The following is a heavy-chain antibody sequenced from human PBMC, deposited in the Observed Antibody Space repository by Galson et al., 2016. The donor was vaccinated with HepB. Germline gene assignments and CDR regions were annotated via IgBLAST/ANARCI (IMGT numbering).Heavy chain of an antibody. J-gene: IGHJ5*02. D-gene: IGHD6-19*01. V-gene: IGHV3-23*01. CDR1: GFTFDKYA. Sequence: SLRLSCAASGFTFDKYAMNWVRQAPGKGLQWVSSISGTGITTYYADSVRGRSTISRDNAKNSLYLQMNSLRDEDTAVYYCARAGHSSGWYPFNFWWFDPWGQGTLVTVSS. CDR3: ARAGHSSGWYPFNFWWFDP. CDR2: ISGTGITT.